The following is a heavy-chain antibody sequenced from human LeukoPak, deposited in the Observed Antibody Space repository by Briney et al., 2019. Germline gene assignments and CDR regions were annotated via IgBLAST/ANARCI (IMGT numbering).Heavy chain of an antibody. D-gene: IGHD6-13*01. Sequence: GGSLRLSCAASGFTFSDYYMSWIRQAPGKGLEWVSYISSSGSTIYYADSVKGRFTISRDNAKNSLYLQMNSLRAEDTAVYYCASKAAAGPYYYYYGMDVWGQGTTVTVSS. CDR1: GFTFSDYY. J-gene: IGHJ6*02. CDR3: ASKAAAGPYYYYYGMDV. CDR2: ISSSGSTI. V-gene: IGHV3-11*01.